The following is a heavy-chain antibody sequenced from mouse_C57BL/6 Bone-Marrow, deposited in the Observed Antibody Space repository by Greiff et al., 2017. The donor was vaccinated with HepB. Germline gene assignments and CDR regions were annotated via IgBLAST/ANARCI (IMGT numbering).Heavy chain of an antibody. D-gene: IGHD2-2*01. V-gene: IGHV5-9-1*02. CDR2: ISSGGDYI. Sequence: EVNVVESGEGLVKPGGSLKLSCAASGFTFSSYAMSWVRQTPEKRLEWVAYISSGGDYIYYADTVKGRFTISRDNARNTLYLQMSSLKSEDTAMYYCTRVGYHYFDYWGQGTTLTVSS. J-gene: IGHJ2*01. CDR3: TRVGYHYFDY. CDR1: GFTFSSYA.